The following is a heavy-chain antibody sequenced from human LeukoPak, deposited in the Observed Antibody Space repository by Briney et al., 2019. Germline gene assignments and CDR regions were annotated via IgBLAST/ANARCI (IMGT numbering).Heavy chain of an antibody. CDR2: IYHSGST. J-gene: IGHJ4*02. D-gene: IGHD1-14*01. V-gene: IGHV4-30-2*01. CDR1: GGSISSGGYY. Sequence: PSETLSPTCTVSGGSISSGGYYWSWIRQPPGKGLEWIGYIYHSGSTYYNPSLKSRVTISVDRSKNQFPLKLSSVTAADTAVYYCASIPKGNLLRDGPDYWGQGTLATVSS. CDR3: ASIPKGNLLRDGPDY.